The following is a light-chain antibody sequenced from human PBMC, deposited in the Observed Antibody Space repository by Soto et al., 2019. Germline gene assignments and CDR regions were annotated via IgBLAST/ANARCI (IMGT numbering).Light chain of an antibody. V-gene: IGKV3-20*01. J-gene: IGKJ2*01. Sequence: EIVLTQSPGTLSLSPGERATLSCRASQSVSSSYLAWYQQKPGQAPRLLIYGASSRATGIPDRFSGSGSGTDFPLTISRLEPEDFAVYSCQQYGSSPEYTFGQGTKLEIK. CDR1: QSVSSSY. CDR2: GAS. CDR3: QQYGSSPEYT.